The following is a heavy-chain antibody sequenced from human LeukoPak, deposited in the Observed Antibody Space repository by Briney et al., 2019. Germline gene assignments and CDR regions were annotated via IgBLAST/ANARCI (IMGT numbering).Heavy chain of an antibody. J-gene: IGHJ4*02. CDR3: AKVLEGYFWSGYVFDY. V-gene: IGHV3-23*01. Sequence: QPGGSLRLSCAASGGTFSSYSMSWVRQPPGKGLEWVGAISGSGGSTYYAASVKGRFTISRDNSKNTLYLQMTGLRAADTAVYYCAKVLEGYFWSGYVFDYWGRGTLVTVSS. D-gene: IGHD3-3*01. CDR2: ISGSGGST. CDR1: GGTFSSYS.